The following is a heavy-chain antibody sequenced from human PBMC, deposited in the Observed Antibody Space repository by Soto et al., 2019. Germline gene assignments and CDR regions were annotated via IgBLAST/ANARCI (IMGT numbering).Heavy chain of an antibody. J-gene: IGHJ6*02. D-gene: IGHD5-12*01. Sequence: GASVMVSCKSSGGTFNNYPITWVLQAPGEGLDWMGGSIPIFGTANYAQNFQGRVTISVDESTSTAYMELSSLRSEDTAVYYCARGRGYSGDDHYYYFDMDVWGQGTTVTVSS. CDR2: SIPIFGTA. CDR3: ARGRGYSGDDHYYYFDMDV. V-gene: IGHV1-69*13. CDR1: GGTFNNYP.